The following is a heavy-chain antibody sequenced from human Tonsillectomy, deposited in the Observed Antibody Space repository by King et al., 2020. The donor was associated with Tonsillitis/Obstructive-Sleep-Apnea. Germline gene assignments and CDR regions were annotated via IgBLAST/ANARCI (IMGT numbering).Heavy chain of an antibody. J-gene: IGHJ4*01. D-gene: IGHD1-26*01. V-gene: IGHV3-15*07. CDR2: IKSKTDGGTT. CDR3: XXXQRDXAPGAXD. Sequence: VQLVESGGGLVKPGGSLRLSCAASGFTFSNAWMNWVRQAPGKGLEWVGRIKSKTDGGTTDYAAPVKGRFTISRDDSKNTLYLQMNSLKNEYTAVYYCXXXQRDXAPGAXDWGXGTLVTVSS. CDR1: GFTFSNAW.